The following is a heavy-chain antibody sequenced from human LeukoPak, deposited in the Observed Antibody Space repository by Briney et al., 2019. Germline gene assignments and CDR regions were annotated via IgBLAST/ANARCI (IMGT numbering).Heavy chain of an antibody. CDR1: GLTFSGNS. J-gene: IGHJ4*02. Sequence: GGSLSLSCAAPGLTFSGNSLTWVGQAPGKGREGVSSISSFSSHIYYADSVKGRFTISRDNAKNSLYLQMNSLRAEDTAVYYCARVRGAVAGYFDYWGQGTLVTVSS. CDR3: ARVRGAVAGYFDY. V-gene: IGHV3-21*01. D-gene: IGHD6-19*01. CDR2: ISSFSSHI.